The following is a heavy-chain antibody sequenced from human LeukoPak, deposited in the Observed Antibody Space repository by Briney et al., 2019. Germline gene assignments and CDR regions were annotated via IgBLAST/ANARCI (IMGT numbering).Heavy chain of an antibody. CDR1: GFTFSSYD. J-gene: IGHJ4*02. V-gene: IGHV3-23*01. CDR3: AKDRNYYDSSIDSDY. D-gene: IGHD3-22*01. CDR2: ITGSGGST. Sequence: GGSLRLSCAASGFTFSSYDMSWVRQAPGKGLEWVTVITGSGGSTYYADSVKGRFTISRDNSKNTLYLQMNSLRAGDTAVYYCAKDRNYYDSSIDSDYWGQGTLVTVSS.